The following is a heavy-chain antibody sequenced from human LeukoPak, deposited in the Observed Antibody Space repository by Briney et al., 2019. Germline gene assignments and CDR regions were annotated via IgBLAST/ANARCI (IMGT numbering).Heavy chain of an antibody. J-gene: IGHJ5*02. CDR1: RGSVSRNIAS. CDR3: ARGPYYYDCRGLWCDP. D-gene: IGHD3-22*01. V-gene: IGHV6-1*01. Sequence: SQTLPLTCAISRGSVSRNIASWNWTRQSPARALEWLGRTYYRCKWYNYYAVSVKIQITLKQYTSNNEFSMRLNAVSADGSVVYYCARGPYYYDCRGLWCDPWGERTRV. CDR2: TYYRCKWYN.